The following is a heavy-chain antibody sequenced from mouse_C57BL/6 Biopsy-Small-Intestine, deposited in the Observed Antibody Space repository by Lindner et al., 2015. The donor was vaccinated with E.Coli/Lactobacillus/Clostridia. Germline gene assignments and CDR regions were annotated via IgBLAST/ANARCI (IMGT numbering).Heavy chain of an antibody. V-gene: IGHV1-80*01. CDR1: GYVFSSYW. CDR2: IYPGDDDT. J-gene: IGHJ1*03. Sequence: VQLQESGAELVKPGASVKISCKASGYVFSSYWMNWVKKRPGKGLEWIGQIYPGDDDTNYNGKFKDKATLTADKSSNTAYMQLKSLTSEDSAVYFCAREGGDYERWYFDVWGTGTTVTVSS. CDR3: AREGGDYERWYFDV. D-gene: IGHD2-4*01.